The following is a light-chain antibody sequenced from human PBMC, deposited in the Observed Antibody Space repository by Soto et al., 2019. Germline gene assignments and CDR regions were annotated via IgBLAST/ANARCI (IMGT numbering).Light chain of an antibody. J-gene: IGLJ1*01. Sequence: ALTQPASVSGSPGQSITISCTGTSSDVGRYSLVSWYQQHPGKAPKLMISEDHKRPSGVSNRFSGSKSGNTASLTISELQTEDEADYYCCSYAGSNTWVFGTGTKVTVL. CDR1: SSDVGRYSL. V-gene: IGLV2-23*01. CDR3: CSYAGSNTWV. CDR2: EDH.